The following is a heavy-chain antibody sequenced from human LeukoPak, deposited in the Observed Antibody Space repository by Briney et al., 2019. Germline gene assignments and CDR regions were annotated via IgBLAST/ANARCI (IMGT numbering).Heavy chain of an antibody. V-gene: IGHV4-39*07. CDR3: ARGVGLLWFGEFVSSQNWFDP. CDR1: GGSISGSSYY. Sequence: SETLSLTCTVSGGSISGSSYYWGWIRQPPGKGLEWIGSIYYSGSTYYNPSLKSRVTISVDTSKNQFSLKLSSVTAADTAVYYCARGVGLLWFGEFVSSQNWFDPWGQGTLVTVSS. CDR2: IYYSGST. D-gene: IGHD3-10*01. J-gene: IGHJ5*02.